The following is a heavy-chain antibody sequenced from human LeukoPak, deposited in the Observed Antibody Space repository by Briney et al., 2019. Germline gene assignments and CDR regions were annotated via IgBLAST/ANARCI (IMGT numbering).Heavy chain of an antibody. CDR2: INHSGST. CDR3: ARGRIQLWSGNYYYGMDV. D-gene: IGHD5-18*01. CDR1: GGSFSGYY. Sequence: SETLSLTCAVYGGSFSGYYWSWIRQPPEKGLEWIGEINHSGSTNYNPSLKSRVTISVDTSKNQFSLKLSSVTAADTAVYYCARGRIQLWSGNYYYGMDVWGKGTTVTVSS. J-gene: IGHJ6*04. V-gene: IGHV4-34*01.